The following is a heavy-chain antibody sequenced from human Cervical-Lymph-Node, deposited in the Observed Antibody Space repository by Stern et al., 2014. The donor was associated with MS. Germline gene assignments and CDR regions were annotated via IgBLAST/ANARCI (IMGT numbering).Heavy chain of an antibody. J-gene: IGHJ4*02. CDR2: ISSSSSTI. V-gene: IGHV3-48*02. CDR1: GFTFSSYS. Sequence: EVQLEESGGGLVQPGGALRLSCAASGFTFSSYSMNWVRQAPGKGLEWVSYISSSSSTIYYADSVKGRFTISRDNAKNSLYLKMNSLRDEDTAVYYCARDFPLEYWGQGTLVTVSS. CDR3: ARDFPLEY.